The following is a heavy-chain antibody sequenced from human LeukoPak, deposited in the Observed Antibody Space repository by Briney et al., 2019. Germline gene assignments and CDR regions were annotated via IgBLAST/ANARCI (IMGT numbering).Heavy chain of an antibody. CDR2: IKQDGSEK. Sequence: GGSLRLSCSASEFTFSNFWMSWVRQAPGKGPEWVANIKQDGSEKYYVDSVKGRFAISRDNAKNSLYLQMNSLRAEDTAVYYCARYGNGAWLAHYSFDIWGQGTMVTVSS. V-gene: IGHV3-7*01. D-gene: IGHD6-19*01. J-gene: IGHJ3*02. CDR1: EFTFSNFW. CDR3: ARYGNGAWLAHYSFDI.